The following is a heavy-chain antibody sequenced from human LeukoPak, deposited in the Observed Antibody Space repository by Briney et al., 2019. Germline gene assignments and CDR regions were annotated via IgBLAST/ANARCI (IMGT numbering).Heavy chain of an antibody. D-gene: IGHD2-15*01. V-gene: IGHV4-34*01. Sequence: SETLSLTCAIYSESFSGYFWSWIRQPPGKGLEWIGEINYSGSTNYNPSLKSRVTISVDTSKNQFSLKLSSVTAADTAVFYCARIVNYYYNYMDVWGKGTTVTVS. CDR2: INYSGST. CDR3: ARIVNYYYNYMDV. J-gene: IGHJ6*03. CDR1: SESFSGYF.